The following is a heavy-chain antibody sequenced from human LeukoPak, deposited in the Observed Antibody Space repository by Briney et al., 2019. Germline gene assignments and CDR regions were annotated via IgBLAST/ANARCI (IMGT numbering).Heavy chain of an antibody. J-gene: IGHJ4*02. Sequence: GGSLRLSCAASGFTFSSYGMHWVRQAPGKGLEWVAVISYDGSNKYYADSVKGRFTISRDNSKNTPYLQMNSLRAEDTAVYYCAKDLGKYQLLWAIDYWGQGTLVTVSS. V-gene: IGHV3-30*18. CDR2: ISYDGSNK. CDR1: GFTFSSYG. D-gene: IGHD2-2*01. CDR3: AKDLGKYQLLWAIDY.